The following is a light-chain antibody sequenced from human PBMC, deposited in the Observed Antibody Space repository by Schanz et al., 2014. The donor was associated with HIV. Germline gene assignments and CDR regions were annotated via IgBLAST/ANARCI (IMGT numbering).Light chain of an antibody. Sequence: EIVLTQSPGSLSLSPGGRATLSCGASQRLSSAYLAWYQQKRDQPPRLVIYATSTRAVGIPDRFSGTGSGTDFTLTISRLEPEDFAVYYCHFFGNSGGTFGGETKVEIK. CDR3: HFFGNSGGT. V-gene: IGKV3-20*01. J-gene: IGKJ4*01. CDR2: ATS. CDR1: QRLSSAY.